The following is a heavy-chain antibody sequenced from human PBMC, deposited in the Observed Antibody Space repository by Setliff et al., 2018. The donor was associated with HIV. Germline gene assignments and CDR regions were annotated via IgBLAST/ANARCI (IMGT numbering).Heavy chain of an antibody. V-gene: IGHV4-61*01. CDR2: IFYSGST. CDR3: TRRGADSYYPRPLDV. Sequence: SCTVSGDSVSSRSYYWSWIRQPPGKGLEWIGYIFYSGSTNYNPSLKSRVTISVDTSKNQFSLRLNSVTAADTAIYYCTRRGADSYYPRPLDVWGKGTTVTVSS. D-gene: IGHD3-10*01. CDR1: GDSVSSRSYY. J-gene: IGHJ6*04.